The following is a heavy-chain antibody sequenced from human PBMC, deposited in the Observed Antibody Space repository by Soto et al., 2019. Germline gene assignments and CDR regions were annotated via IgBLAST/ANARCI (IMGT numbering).Heavy chain of an antibody. CDR1: GFTFSTYW. D-gene: IGHD3-9*01. J-gene: IGHJ6*02. CDR2: ISPDGSNR. CDR3: ARDDWGENYYYYGMDV. V-gene: IGHV3-74*01. Sequence: GGSLRLSCAASGFTFSTYWMNWVRQTPGKGLMWVSRISPDGSNRGYADSVEGRFTVSRDNAKNTLYLQMHSLRAEDTAMYYCARDDWGENYYYYGMDVWGQGTTVTVSS.